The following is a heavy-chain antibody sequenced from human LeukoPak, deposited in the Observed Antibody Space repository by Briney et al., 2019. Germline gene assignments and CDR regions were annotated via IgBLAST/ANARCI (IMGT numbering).Heavy chain of an antibody. D-gene: IGHD6-6*01. CDR2: ISYDGGNK. J-gene: IGHJ4*02. V-gene: IGHV3-30-3*01. CDR1: GFTFSSYA. CDR3: ARGEQLVVY. Sequence: PGGSLRLSCAASGFTFSSYALHWVRQAPGKGLEWVALISYDGGNKYYADSVKGRFTISRDNSKNTLYLQMNSLRAEDTAVYYCARGEQLVVYWGQGTLVTVSS.